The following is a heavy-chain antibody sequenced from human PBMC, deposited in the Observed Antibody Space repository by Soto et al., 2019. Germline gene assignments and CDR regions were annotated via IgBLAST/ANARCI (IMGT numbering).Heavy chain of an antibody. Sequence: QASGKGLEWVGRIRSKANSYATAYAASVKGRFTISRDDSKNTAYLQMNSLKTEDTAVYYFTRHLHDTLQKYYVDVWGKGTTVSVAS. CDR2: IRSKANSYAT. J-gene: IGHJ6*03. CDR3: TRHLHDTLQKYYVDV. V-gene: IGHV3-73*01.